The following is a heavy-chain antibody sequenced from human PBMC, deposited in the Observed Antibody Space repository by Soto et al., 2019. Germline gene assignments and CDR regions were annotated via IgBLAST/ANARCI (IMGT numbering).Heavy chain of an antibody. V-gene: IGHV3-30*18. Sequence: GGSLRLSCAASGFTFSSYGMHWVRQAPGKGLEWVAVISYDGSNKYYADSVKGRFTISRDNSKNTLYLQMNSLRAEDTAVYYCAKDIRYDSSGLNDYWGQGTLVTVSS. CDR3: AKDIRYDSSGLNDY. J-gene: IGHJ4*02. CDR1: GFTFSSYG. D-gene: IGHD3-22*01. CDR2: ISYDGSNK.